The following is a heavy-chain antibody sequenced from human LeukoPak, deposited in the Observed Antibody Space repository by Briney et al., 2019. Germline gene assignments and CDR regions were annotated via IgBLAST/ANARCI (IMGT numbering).Heavy chain of an antibody. CDR2: INPYSGDT. D-gene: IGHD3-10*01. CDR3: ARDWGAYYYESGTLSHFDY. Sequence: ASVKVSCKASGYTFTSYYMHWVRQAPGQGLEWMGWINPYSGDTNYAQKFQGRVTMTRDTSISTAYMELSRLRSDDTAVYYCARDWGAYYYESGTLSHFDYWGQGTLVTVSS. V-gene: IGHV1-2*02. J-gene: IGHJ4*02. CDR1: GYTFTSYY.